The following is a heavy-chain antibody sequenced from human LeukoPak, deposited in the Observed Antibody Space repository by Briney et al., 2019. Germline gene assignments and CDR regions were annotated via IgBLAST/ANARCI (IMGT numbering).Heavy chain of an antibody. CDR1: GFTFSSYA. D-gene: IGHD3-16*02. Sequence: GGSLRLSCAASGFTFSSYAMSWVRQAPGKGLEWVSAISGSGGSTYYADSVKGRFTISRDNSKNTLYLQMNSLRAEDTAVYYCAKRMRLGGLSLYNYYYYGMDVWGKGTTVTVSS. CDR2: ISGSGGST. J-gene: IGHJ6*04. V-gene: IGHV3-23*01. CDR3: AKRMRLGGLSLYNYYYYGMDV.